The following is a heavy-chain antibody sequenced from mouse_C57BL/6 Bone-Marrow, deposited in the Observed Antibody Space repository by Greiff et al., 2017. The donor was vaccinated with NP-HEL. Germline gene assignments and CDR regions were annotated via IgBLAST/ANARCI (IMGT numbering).Heavy chain of an antibody. CDR3: ARSYYYGSSSLDD. CDR1: GYTFTDYY. V-gene: IGHV1-26*01. Sequence: VQLQQSGPELVKPGASVKISCKASGYTFTDYYMNWVKQSHGKSLEWIGDINPNNGGTSYNQKFKGKATLTVDKSSSTAYMELRSLTSEDSAVYYCARSYYYGSSSLDDWGQGTTLTVSS. CDR2: INPNNGGT. D-gene: IGHD1-1*01. J-gene: IGHJ2*01.